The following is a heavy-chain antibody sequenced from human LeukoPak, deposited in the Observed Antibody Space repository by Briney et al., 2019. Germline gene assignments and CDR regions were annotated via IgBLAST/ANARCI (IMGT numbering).Heavy chain of an antibody. CDR1: GFTFSSYS. Sequence: GGSLRLSCAASGFTFSSYSMNWVRQAPGKGLEWVAFIRYDGSNEYYADSVKGRFTISRDNSKNTLYLQMNSLRPEDTAVYYCAKESQLSYSGTFYIDYWGQGTLVTVSS. V-gene: IGHV3-30*02. CDR2: IRYDGSNE. D-gene: IGHD1-26*01. CDR3: AKESQLSYSGTFYIDY. J-gene: IGHJ4*02.